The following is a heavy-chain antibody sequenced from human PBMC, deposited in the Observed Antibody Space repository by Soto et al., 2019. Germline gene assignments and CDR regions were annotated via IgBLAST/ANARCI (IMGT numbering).Heavy chain of an antibody. Sequence: QVQLQESGPGLVKPSQTLSLTCSVSGGSINSNNYFWSWIRQQPESGLQWIGYVSYSGSTRYNPCLRRRETMSVDHSTNQFSLGMSSVTAADPAVYFCARAIPAVAGVVPSPRELDFDYWGQGTEVTVSS. CDR2: VSYSGST. CDR1: GGSINSNNYF. CDR3: ARAIPAVAGVVPSPRELDFDY. D-gene: IGHD2-2*01. V-gene: IGHV4-31*03. J-gene: IGHJ4*02.